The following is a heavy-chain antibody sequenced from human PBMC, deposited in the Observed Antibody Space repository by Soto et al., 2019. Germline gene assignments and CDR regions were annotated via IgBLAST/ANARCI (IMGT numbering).Heavy chain of an antibody. V-gene: IGHV1-69*12. Sequence: QVQLVQSGAEVKKPGSSVKVSCKASGGTFSSFGIDWVRQAPGQGLEWMGDIIPMFGTVTYAQKFQGRVTITAGESTTTVYMELSSLRSEDTAVYYCAREATAHSSGWHFWGQGTLVTVSS. CDR3: AREATAHSSGWHF. CDR1: GGTFSSFG. J-gene: IGHJ4*02. D-gene: IGHD6-19*01. CDR2: IIPMFGTV.